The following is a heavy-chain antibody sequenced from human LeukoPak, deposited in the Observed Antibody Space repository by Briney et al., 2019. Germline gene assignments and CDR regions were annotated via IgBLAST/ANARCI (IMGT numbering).Heavy chain of an antibody. CDR3: ARNQYVGAPPFDI. V-gene: IGHV3-11*04. Sequence: GGSLRLSCAASGFTFSDYYMSWIRQAPGQGLEWVSYTTNTGSPRYYADSVKGRFTISRDNAKNSLYLQMNSLRAEDTAVYYCARNQYVGAPPFDIWGQGTMVTVSS. D-gene: IGHD1-26*01. CDR2: TTNTGSPR. J-gene: IGHJ3*02. CDR1: GFTFSDYY.